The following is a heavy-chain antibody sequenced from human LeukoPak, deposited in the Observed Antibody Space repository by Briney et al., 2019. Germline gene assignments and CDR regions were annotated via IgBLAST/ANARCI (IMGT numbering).Heavy chain of an antibody. Sequence: SETLSLTCTVSDGAIAGYSWSWIRQAPEKGLEWIGYIYYRGDTNYNPSLQSRVTVSVDTSKNQFSLKLNSVTAADTAVYYCARVDGSCSGGSCPSGNWFDPWGQGTLVTVSS. CDR3: ARVDGSCSGGSCPSGNWFDP. CDR2: IYYRGDT. D-gene: IGHD2-15*01. J-gene: IGHJ5*02. V-gene: IGHV4-59*08. CDR1: DGAIAGYS.